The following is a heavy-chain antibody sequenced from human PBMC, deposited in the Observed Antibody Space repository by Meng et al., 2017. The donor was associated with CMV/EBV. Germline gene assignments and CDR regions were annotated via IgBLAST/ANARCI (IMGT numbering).Heavy chain of an antibody. Sequence: ASGFTLSRYSMIWVRQAPGKGLEEVSSISSSSSYIYYADSVEGRFTITRDNAKSSLYLQMNSLRAEDTAVYYCATNPIVVVPAAISWGQGTLVTVSS. CDR3: ATNPIVVVPAAIS. CDR2: ISSSSSYI. V-gene: IGHV3-21*01. J-gene: IGHJ4*02. CDR1: GFTLSRYS. D-gene: IGHD2-2*01.